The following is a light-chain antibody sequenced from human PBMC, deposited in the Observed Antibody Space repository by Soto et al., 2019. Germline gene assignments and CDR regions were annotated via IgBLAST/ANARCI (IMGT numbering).Light chain of an antibody. Sequence: IVITQSPSTLSVSTGERATLSCRSSQSVGSNLAWYQQKPGQAPRLLIYGASTRAPGIPARFSGTGSGTEFTLTISSLQPEDFAVYSCQQYNSFPPITFGQGTRLEIK. V-gene: IGKV3-15*01. J-gene: IGKJ5*01. CDR2: GAS. CDR3: QQYNSFPPIT. CDR1: QSVGSN.